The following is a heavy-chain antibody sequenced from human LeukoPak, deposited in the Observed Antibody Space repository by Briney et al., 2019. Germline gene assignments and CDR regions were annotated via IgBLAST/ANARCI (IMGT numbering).Heavy chain of an antibody. Sequence: GRSLRLSFAASGFTFSSYGMHWVRQAPGKGLEWVAVISCGGSNKYYADSVKGRFTISRDNSKNTLYLQMNSLRAEDTAVYYCARDHYYGSGSPPGDTFDIWGQGTMVTVSS. D-gene: IGHD3-10*01. CDR3: ARDHYYGSGSPPGDTFDI. CDR1: GFTFSSYG. CDR2: ISCGGSNK. J-gene: IGHJ3*02. V-gene: IGHV3-30*03.